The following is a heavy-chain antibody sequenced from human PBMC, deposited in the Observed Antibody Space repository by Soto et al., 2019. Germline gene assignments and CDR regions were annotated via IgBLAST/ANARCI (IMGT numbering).Heavy chain of an antibody. V-gene: IGHV3-23*01. CDR3: AKEYDLGYYFDY. D-gene: IGHD3-16*01. CDR1: GFTFSSYA. Sequence: SCAASGFTFSSYAMSWVRQAPGKGLEWVSAISGSGGSTYYADSVKGRFTISRDNSKNTLYLQMNSLRAEDTAVYYCAKEYDLGYYFDYWGQGTLVTVSS. J-gene: IGHJ4*02. CDR2: ISGSGGST.